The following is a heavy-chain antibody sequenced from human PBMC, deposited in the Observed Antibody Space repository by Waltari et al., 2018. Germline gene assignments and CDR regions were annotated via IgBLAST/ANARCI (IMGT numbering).Heavy chain of an antibody. J-gene: IGHJ4*02. CDR2: IYHSGST. CDR3: ARASSSSGFYFDY. D-gene: IGHD6-6*01. Sequence: QVQLQESGPGLVKPSETLSLTCAVSGYSISSGYYWGWLRQPPGKGLEWIGSIYHSGSTYDNPSLKSRVTISVDTSKNQFSLKLSSVTAADTAVYYCARASSSSGFYFDYWGQGTLVTVSS. CDR1: GYSISSGYY. V-gene: IGHV4-38-2*01.